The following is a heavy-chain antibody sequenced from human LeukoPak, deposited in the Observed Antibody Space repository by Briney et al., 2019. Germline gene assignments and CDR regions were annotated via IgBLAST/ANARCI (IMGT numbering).Heavy chain of an antibody. CDR3: ARERPGSVYFDY. Sequence: GGSLRLSCAASGFTFSSYGMHWVRQAPGKGLEWVAVIWYDGSNKYYADSVKGRFTISRDNSKNTLYLQMNSLRAEDTAVYYCARERPGSVYFDYWGQGTLVTVSS. V-gene: IGHV3-33*08. D-gene: IGHD3-10*01. CDR2: IWYDGSNK. CDR1: GFTFSSYG. J-gene: IGHJ4*02.